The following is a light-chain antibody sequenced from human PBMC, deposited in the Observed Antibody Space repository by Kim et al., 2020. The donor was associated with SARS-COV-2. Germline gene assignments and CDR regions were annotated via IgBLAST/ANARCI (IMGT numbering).Light chain of an antibody. CDR3: ASYTSTYTWV. Sequence: GTLITISCTGTSGDIGITDYVSWSQQHPGKAPKLMIYDVRKRPSGVSDRFSGSKSGNTASLTISGLQAEDEADYYCASYTSTYTWVFGGGTKLTVL. V-gene: IGLV2-14*03. CDR2: DVR. CDR1: SGDIGITDY. J-gene: IGLJ3*02.